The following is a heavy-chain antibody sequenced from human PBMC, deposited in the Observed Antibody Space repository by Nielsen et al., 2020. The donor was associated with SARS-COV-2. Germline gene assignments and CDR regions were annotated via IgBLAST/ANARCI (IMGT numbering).Heavy chain of an antibody. J-gene: IGHJ4*02. Sequence: GGSLRLSCAASGFTVSSNYMSWVRQAPGKGLEWVSVIYSGGSTYYADSVKGRFTISRDNSKNTLYLQMNSLRAEDTAVYYCAREYRQDKDYGGAFDYWGQGTLVTVSS. CDR2: IYSGGST. V-gene: IGHV3-66*01. D-gene: IGHD4-23*01. CDR1: GFTVSSNY. CDR3: AREYRQDKDYGGAFDY.